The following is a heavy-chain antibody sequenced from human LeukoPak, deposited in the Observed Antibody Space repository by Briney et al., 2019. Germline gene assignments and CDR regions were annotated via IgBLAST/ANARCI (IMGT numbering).Heavy chain of an antibody. J-gene: IGHJ4*02. V-gene: IGHV4-39*01. Sequence: SETLSLTCTVSGGSISSSTSYWGWIRQPPGKGLEWIRNIYYSGSTYYNPSLKSRVTISVDTSKKQFSLRLSSVTAADTAVYYCARYYCGGDCYSGYFDYWGQGTLATVSS. D-gene: IGHD2-21*02. CDR1: GGSISSSTSY. CDR2: IYYSGST. CDR3: ARYYCGGDCYSGYFDY.